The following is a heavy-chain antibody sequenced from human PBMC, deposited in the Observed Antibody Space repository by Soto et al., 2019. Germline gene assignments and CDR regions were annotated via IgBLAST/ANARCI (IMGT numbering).Heavy chain of an antibody. J-gene: IGHJ5*02. CDR1: GGSISSYY. V-gene: IGHV4-59*01. CDR3: ARVLRRTRQTPPVIKYNWFDP. CDR2: IYYSGST. D-gene: IGHD2-2*01. Sequence: SETLSLTCTVSGGSISSYYWSWIRQPPGKGLEWIGYIYYSGSTNYNPSLKSRVTISVDTSKNQFSLKLSSVTAADTAVYYCARVLRRTRQTPPVIKYNWFDPWGQGTLVTVSS.